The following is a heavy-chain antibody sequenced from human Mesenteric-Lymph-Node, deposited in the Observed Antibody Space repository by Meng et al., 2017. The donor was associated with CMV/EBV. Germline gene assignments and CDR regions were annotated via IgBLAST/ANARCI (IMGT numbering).Heavy chain of an antibody. Sequence: SGFTFSSFPMSWAPQAPGKGLESVSGISGDGGTTYYANSVLSRFTISRDNSKNTLYLKMNSLRAEDTAVYYCAKGSIAAHLTWFDPWGQGTLVTVSS. CDR1: GFTFSSFP. CDR2: ISGDGGTT. CDR3: AKGSIAAHLTWFDP. J-gene: IGHJ5*02. V-gene: IGHV3-23*01. D-gene: IGHD6-6*01.